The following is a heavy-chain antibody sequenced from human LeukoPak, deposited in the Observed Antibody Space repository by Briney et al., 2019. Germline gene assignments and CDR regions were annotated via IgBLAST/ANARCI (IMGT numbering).Heavy chain of an antibody. J-gene: IGHJ3*02. CDR3: ARAALYYDSSGYYSDAFDI. Sequence: SETLSLTCAVSGGSISSSNWWSWVRQPPGEGLGWIGEIYHSGSTNYNPSLKSRVTISVDKSKNQFSLKLSSVTAADTAVYYCARAALYYDSSGYYSDAFDIWGQGTMVTVSS. D-gene: IGHD3-22*01. CDR2: IYHSGST. CDR1: GGSISSSNW. V-gene: IGHV4-4*02.